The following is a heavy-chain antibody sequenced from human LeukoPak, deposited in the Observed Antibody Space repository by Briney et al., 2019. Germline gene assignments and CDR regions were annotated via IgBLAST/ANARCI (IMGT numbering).Heavy chain of an antibody. D-gene: IGHD6-13*01. J-gene: IGHJ4*02. CDR3: ARVPTRYSSSRYMTAIDY. V-gene: IGHV3-74*01. Sequence: GGSLRLSCAASGFTFSSYWMHWVRQAPGKGLVWVSRINSDGSGTSYADSVKGRFTISRDNAKNTLYLQMNSLRAEDTAVYYCARVPTRYSSSRYMTAIDYWGQGTLVTVSS. CDR2: INSDGSGT. CDR1: GFTFSSYW.